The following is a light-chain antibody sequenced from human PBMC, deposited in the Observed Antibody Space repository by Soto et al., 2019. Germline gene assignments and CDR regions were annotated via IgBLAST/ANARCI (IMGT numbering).Light chain of an antibody. Sequence: QPVLTQSPSASASLGASVKLTCTLSSGHISYAIAWHQQQPEKGPRYLMKLNSDGSHSKGDGIPDRFSGSSSGAERYLTISSLQSEDEADYYCQTWGTCIWVFGGGTKLTVL. J-gene: IGLJ3*02. CDR2: LNSDGSH. CDR3: QTWGTCIWV. V-gene: IGLV4-69*01. CDR1: SGHISYA.